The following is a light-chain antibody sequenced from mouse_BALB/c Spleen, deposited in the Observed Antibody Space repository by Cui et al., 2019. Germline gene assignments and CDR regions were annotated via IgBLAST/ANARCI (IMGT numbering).Light chain of an antibody. CDR1: SSVSY. CDR2: DTS. J-gene: IGKJ2*01. Sequence: QILLTQSPAIMSASPGEKVTMTCSASSSVSYMYWYQQKPGSSPRLLIYDTSNLASGGPVRFSGSGSGTSYSLTISRMEAEDAATYYCQQWSSYTFGGGTKLEIK. CDR3: QQWSSYT. V-gene: IGKV4-55*01.